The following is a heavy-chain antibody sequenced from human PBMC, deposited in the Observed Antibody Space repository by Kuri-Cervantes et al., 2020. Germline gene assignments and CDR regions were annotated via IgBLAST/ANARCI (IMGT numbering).Heavy chain of an antibody. CDR1: GFTFSDYY. J-gene: IGHJ3*02. Sequence: GGSLRLSCAASGFTFSDYYMSWIRQAPGKGLEWVSYISSSGSTIYYADSVKGRFTISRDNAKNSLYLQMNSLRAEDTAVYYCARGGFLDILTGLRGTDAFDIWGQGTMVTVSS. D-gene: IGHD3-9*01. CDR2: ISSSGSTI. V-gene: IGHV3-11*01. CDR3: ARGGFLDILTGLRGTDAFDI.